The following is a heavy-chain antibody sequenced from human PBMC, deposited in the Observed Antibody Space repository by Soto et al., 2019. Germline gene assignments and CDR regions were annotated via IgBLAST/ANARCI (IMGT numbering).Heavy chain of an antibody. Sequence: QVQLQESGPGLVKPSQTLSLTCTVSGGSISSGVYYWSWIRQHQGKGLEWIGYIYYRGSTYYNPSLKSRVTISVDTSKNQFTLKLSSVTAADTAVYYCARYNVDTGDYYFDYWGQGTLVTVSS. CDR2: IYYRGST. CDR3: ARYNVDTGDYYFDY. J-gene: IGHJ4*02. D-gene: IGHD5-18*01. V-gene: IGHV4-31*03. CDR1: GGSISSGVYY.